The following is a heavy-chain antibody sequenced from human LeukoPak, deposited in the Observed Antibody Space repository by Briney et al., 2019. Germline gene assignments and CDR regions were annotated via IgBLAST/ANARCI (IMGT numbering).Heavy chain of an antibody. CDR2: ISWNSGSI. D-gene: IGHD1-26*01. V-gene: IGHV3-9*01. Sequence: GGSLRLSCAASGFTFDDYAMHWVRQAPGKGLEWVLGISWNSGSIGYADSVKGRFTISRDNAKNSLYLQMNSLRAEDTALYYCAKGRGSYDYYGMDVWGQGTTVTVSS. J-gene: IGHJ6*02. CDR3: AKGRGSYDYYGMDV. CDR1: GFTFDDYA.